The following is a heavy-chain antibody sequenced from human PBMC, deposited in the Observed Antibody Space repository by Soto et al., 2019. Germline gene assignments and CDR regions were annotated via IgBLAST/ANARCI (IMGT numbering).Heavy chain of an antibody. CDR2: MFYSGTT. CDR3: ARPNMWYGKIQE. CDR1: GASMNGNY. D-gene: IGHD2-15*01. Sequence: PSGTLSLTCTVAGASMNGNYWTWVRQPPGKGLEWIGNMFYSGTTNYNPSLKSRVTMSLDTSVNQFSLRLSSVTAADTAVYYCARPNMWYGKIQEWGRGTLVTVSS. J-gene: IGHJ1*01. V-gene: IGHV4-59*01.